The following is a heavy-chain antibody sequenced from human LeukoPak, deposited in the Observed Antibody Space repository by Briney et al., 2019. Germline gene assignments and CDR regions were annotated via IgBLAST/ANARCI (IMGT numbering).Heavy chain of an antibody. CDR2: IRYDGSNK. J-gene: IGHJ6*03. D-gene: IGHD3-3*01. CDR1: GFTFSSYA. V-gene: IGHV3-30*02. CDR3: AKGSKEVLFTRDHYMDV. Sequence: GGSLRLSCAASGFTFSSYAMHWGRQAPGKGLEWVTFIRYDGSNKYYADSVKGRFTISRDNSKNTLYLQMNSLRAEDTAVYYCAKGSKEVLFTRDHYMDVWGKGTTVTISS.